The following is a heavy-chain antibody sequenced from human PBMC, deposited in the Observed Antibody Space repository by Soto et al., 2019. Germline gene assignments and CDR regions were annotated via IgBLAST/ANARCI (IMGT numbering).Heavy chain of an antibody. CDR3: AKDEYSYGKGSFDY. Sequence: PGGSLRLSCAASGFTFSSYAMSWVRQAPGKGLEWVSAISGSGGSTYYADSVKGRFTISRDNSKNTLCLQMNSLRAEDTAVYYCAKDEYSYGKGSFDYWGQGTLVTVSS. CDR2: ISGSGGST. V-gene: IGHV3-23*01. CDR1: GFTFSSYA. J-gene: IGHJ4*02. D-gene: IGHD5-18*01.